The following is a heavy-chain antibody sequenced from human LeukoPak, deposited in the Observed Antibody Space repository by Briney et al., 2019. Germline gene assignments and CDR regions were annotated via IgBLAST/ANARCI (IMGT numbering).Heavy chain of an antibody. CDR1: GGSISSGAYY. D-gene: IGHD1-1*01. J-gene: IGHJ4*02. CDR2: IYYSGST. V-gene: IGHV4-31*03. CDR3: ARDRGAGTTTFDY. Sequence: SETLSLTCTVSGGSISSGAYYWSWIRQHPGKGLEWIGCIYYSGSTYYNPSLKSRVTISVDTSKNQFSLKLTSVTAADTAVYYCARDRGAGTTTFDYWGQGTLVTVSS.